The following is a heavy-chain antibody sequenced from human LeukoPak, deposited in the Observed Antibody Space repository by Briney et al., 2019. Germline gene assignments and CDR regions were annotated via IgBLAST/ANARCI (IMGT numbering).Heavy chain of an antibody. J-gene: IGHJ5*02. V-gene: IGHV1-69*05. Sequence: SVKVSCKASGYTFTGYYMHWVRQAPGQGLEWMGGIIPIFGTANYAQKFQGRVTITTDESTSTAYMELSSLRSEDTAVYYCARGESGLNWFDPWGQGTLVTVSS. D-gene: IGHD5-12*01. CDR3: ARGESGLNWFDP. CDR1: GYTFTGYY. CDR2: IIPIFGTA.